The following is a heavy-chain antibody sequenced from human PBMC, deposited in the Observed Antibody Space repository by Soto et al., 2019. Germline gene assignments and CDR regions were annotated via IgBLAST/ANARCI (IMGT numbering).Heavy chain of an antibody. CDR2: IGTSETIR. CDR3: ARETLTLFGGVRDNVYYGMDV. D-gene: IGHD3-3*01. J-gene: IGHJ6*02. Sequence: GGCLRLSCAASGFTFSSYEMNWVRQVPGKALQWVSYIGTSETIRYYADSVKGRFTISRDNAKNSLHLQMNSLRAEDTAIYYCARETLTLFGGVRDNVYYGMDVWGPGTTVTVSS. CDR1: GFTFSSYE. V-gene: IGHV3-48*03.